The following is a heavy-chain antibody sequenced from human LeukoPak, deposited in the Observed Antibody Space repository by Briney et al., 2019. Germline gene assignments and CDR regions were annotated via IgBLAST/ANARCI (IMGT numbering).Heavy chain of an antibody. CDR1: GYTFTSYG. V-gene: IGHV1-18*01. Sequence: GASVEVSCKASGYTFTSYGISWVRQAPGQGLEWMGWISAYNGNTNYAQKLQGRVTMTTDTSTSTAYMELRSLRSDDTAVYYCARACSSTSCYTAWFDPWGQGTLVTVSS. CDR2: ISAYNGNT. J-gene: IGHJ5*02. D-gene: IGHD2-2*02. CDR3: ARACSSTSCYTAWFDP.